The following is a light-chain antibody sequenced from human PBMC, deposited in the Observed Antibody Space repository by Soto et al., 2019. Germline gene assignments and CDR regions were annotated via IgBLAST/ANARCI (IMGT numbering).Light chain of an antibody. CDR1: SSNIGINT. J-gene: IGLJ2*01. CDR3: AAWDDSLNGPV. CDR2: RTN. V-gene: IGLV1-44*01. Sequence: QAVVTQPPSVSATPGQRVTISCSGGSSNIGINTVNWYQQLPGTAPKILIYRTNQRPSGVPDRFSGSRSGTSASLAIGGLQSEDEATYHCAAWDDSLNGPVFGGGTKLTVL.